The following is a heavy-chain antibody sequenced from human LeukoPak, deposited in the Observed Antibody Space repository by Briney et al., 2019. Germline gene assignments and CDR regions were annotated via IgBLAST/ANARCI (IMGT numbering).Heavy chain of an antibody. D-gene: IGHD3-3*01. CDR3: ARVSGSSDFLSWFDP. V-gene: IGHV4-34*01. J-gene: IGHJ5*02. Sequence: SETLSLTCAVYDGSFSGYYWSWIRQSPGKGLEWIGEINHSGSTNYNPSLKSRVTISVDKSKNQFSLKLSSVTAADTAMYYCARVSGSSDFLSWFDPWGQGTLVTVSS. CDR1: DGSFSGYY. CDR2: INHSGST.